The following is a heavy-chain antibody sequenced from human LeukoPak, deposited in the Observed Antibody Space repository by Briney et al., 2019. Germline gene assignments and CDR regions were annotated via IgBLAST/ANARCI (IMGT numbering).Heavy chain of an antibody. V-gene: IGHV3-20*04. J-gene: IGHJ4*02. CDR3: ARSVAASRDY. Sequence: PGGSLRLSCAASGFTFSSYSMNWVRQAPGKGLEWVSGINWNGGSTGYEDSVKGRFTISRDNAKNSLYLQMNGLRAEDTALYYCARSVAASRDYWGQGTLVTVSS. D-gene: IGHD2-15*01. CDR2: INWNGGST. CDR1: GFTFSSYS.